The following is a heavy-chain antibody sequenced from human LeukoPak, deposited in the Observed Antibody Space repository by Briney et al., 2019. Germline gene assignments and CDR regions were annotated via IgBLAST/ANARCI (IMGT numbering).Heavy chain of an antibody. Sequence: PGGSLRLSCAASGFNFSDYFLTWVRQAPGKGLEWVANTNQDGNEKNYVDSLEGRFTISRDNAKRSLYLRMNSLRVDDTAMYYCVRDVGYYGGNHDYWGQGTLVIVSS. CDR2: TNQDGNEK. CDR1: GFNFSDYF. D-gene: IGHD4-23*01. V-gene: IGHV3-7*01. J-gene: IGHJ4*02. CDR3: VRDVGYYGGNHDY.